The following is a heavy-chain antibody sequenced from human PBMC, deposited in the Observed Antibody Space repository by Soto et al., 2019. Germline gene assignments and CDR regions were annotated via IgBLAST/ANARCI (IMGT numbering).Heavy chain of an antibody. D-gene: IGHD6-19*01. J-gene: IGHJ4*02. V-gene: IGHV3-30*03. Sequence: QVQLVESGGGVVQPGRSLRLSCAASGFTFSSYGMHWVRQAPGKGLEWVAVISYDGSNKYSADSVKGRFTISRDNSKNKRYLQMNSLRPQNTAVYYCEASAWAGDALVDYWGQGTLVTVSS. CDR1: GFTFSSYG. CDR3: EASAWAGDALVDY. CDR2: ISYDGSNK.